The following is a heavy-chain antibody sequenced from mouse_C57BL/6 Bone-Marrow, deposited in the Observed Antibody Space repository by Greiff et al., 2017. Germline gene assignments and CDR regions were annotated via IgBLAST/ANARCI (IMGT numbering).Heavy chain of an antibody. CDR1: GFTFSSYT. V-gene: IGHV5-9*01. D-gene: IGHD2-5*01. CDR3: ARLSNPYFDY. J-gene: IGHJ2*01. CDR2: ISGGGGNT. Sequence: EVKLVESGGGLVKPGGSLKLSCAASGFTFSSYTMSWVRQTPEKRLEWVATISGGGGNTYYPDSVKGRFTISRDNAKNTLYLQMSRLRSEDTALYYCARLSNPYFDYWGQGTTLTVSS.